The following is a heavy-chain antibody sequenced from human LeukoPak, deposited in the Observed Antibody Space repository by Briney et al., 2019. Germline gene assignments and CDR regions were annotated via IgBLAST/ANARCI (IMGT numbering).Heavy chain of an antibody. D-gene: IGHD2-15*01. J-gene: IGHJ4*02. Sequence: ASVTVSCKASGYTFTGYYMHWVRQAPGQGLEWMGRIDPNSGGTDYAQKFQGGVAMTRDTSISTAYMELSRLRSDDTAVYYCTRAYCSGGRCFTDYWGQGTLVTVSS. CDR2: IDPNSGGT. CDR3: TRAYCSGGRCFTDY. V-gene: IGHV1-2*06. CDR1: GYTFTGYY.